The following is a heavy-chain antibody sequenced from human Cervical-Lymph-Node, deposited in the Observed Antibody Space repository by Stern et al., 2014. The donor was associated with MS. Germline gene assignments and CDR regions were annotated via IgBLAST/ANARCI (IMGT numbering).Heavy chain of an antibody. Sequence: EVQLVESGGGVAQPGGSLRLSCVVSGFTFNSYAMNWVRQAPGKGLIWVSSISGSGRSTYYTDSVKGRFTISRHNSKKTLYLQMNGLRVEDTAVYYCAKDHRIAAPGSTPFDSWGPGTLVTVSS. CDR2: ISGSGRST. CDR3: AKDHRIAAPGSTPFDS. J-gene: IGHJ4*02. V-gene: IGHV3-23*04. CDR1: GFTFNSYA. D-gene: IGHD6-13*01.